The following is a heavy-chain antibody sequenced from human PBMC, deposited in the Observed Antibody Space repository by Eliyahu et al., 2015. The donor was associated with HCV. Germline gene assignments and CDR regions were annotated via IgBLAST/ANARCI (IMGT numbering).Heavy chain of an antibody. J-gene: IGHJ6*02. D-gene: IGHD3-22*01. CDR1: GXXFSSYG. V-gene: IGHV3-33*01. CDR3: AREYDSSGYYHMYYYYGMDV. Sequence: QAQLVESGGGVVQPGRSLRLSXAASGXXFSSYGLPWVRQAPGKGLEWVAVIWYDGSNKYYADSVKGRFTISRDNSKNTLYLQMNSLRAEDTAVYYCAREYDSSGYYHMYYYYGMDVWGQGTTVTVSS. CDR2: IWYDGSNK.